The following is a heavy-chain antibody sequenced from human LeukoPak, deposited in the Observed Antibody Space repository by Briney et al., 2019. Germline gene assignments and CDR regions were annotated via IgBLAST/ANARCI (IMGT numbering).Heavy chain of an antibody. Sequence: GASVTVSFKASGGTFIIYAISWVRQAPGQGREWMGRIIPILGIANYAQKFQGRVTITADKSTSTAYMELSSLRSEDTAVYYCARALGYSYALDYWGQGTLVTVSS. D-gene: IGHD5-18*01. J-gene: IGHJ4*02. CDR1: GGTFIIYA. CDR2: IIPILGIA. V-gene: IGHV1-69*04. CDR3: ARALGYSYALDY.